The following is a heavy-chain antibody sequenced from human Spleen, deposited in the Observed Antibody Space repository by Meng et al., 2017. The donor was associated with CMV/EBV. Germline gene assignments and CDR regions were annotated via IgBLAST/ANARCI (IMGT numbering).Heavy chain of an antibody. Sequence: SETRSLTCTVSGYSISSGYYWGWIRQPPGKGLEWIGSIYHSGSTYYNPSLKNRVTISVDTSKNQFSRQLSSVTASDTAVYYCARDGPPVDYWGQGTLVTVSS. J-gene: IGHJ4*02. CDR1: GYSISSGYY. CDR2: IYHSGST. V-gene: IGHV4-38-2*02. CDR3: ARDGPPVDY.